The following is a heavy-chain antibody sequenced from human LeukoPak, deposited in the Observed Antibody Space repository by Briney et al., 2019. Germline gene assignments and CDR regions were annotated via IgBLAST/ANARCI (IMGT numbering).Heavy chain of an antibody. CDR3: ASPSGSYYFDY. D-gene: IGHD1-26*01. CDR2: IYSGGST. CDR1: GFTVSSNH. J-gene: IGHJ4*02. Sequence: RPGGSLRLSCAASGFTVSSNHMSWVRQAPGKGLEWVSVIYSGGSTYYADSVKGRFTISRDNSKNTLYLQMNSLRAEDTAVYYCASPSGSYYFDYWGQGTLVTVSS. V-gene: IGHV3-66*02.